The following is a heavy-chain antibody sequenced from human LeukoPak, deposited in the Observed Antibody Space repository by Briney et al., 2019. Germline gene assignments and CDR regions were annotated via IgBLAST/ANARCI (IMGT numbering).Heavy chain of an antibody. CDR2: IYGGGDT. J-gene: IGHJ4*02. V-gene: IGHV3-53*01. CDR1: GFTVTDNY. Sequence: GGSLRLSCAASGFTVTDNYMNWVRQSSGKGLEWVSVIYGGGDTNYADSVKGRFTISRDSSKSTLYLQMNSLRAEDTAVYYCAKDYYGSWSYTFTDYWGQGTLVTVSS. CDR3: AKDYYGSWSYTFTDY. D-gene: IGHD3-10*01.